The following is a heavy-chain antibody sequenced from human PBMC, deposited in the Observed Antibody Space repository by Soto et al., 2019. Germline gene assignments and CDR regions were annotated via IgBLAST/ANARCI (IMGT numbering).Heavy chain of an antibody. Sequence: ASVKVSCKASGYTFTSYGISWVRQAPGQGLEWMGWISAYNGNTNYAQKLQGRVTMTTDTSTSTAYMELRSLRSDDTAVYYCARDNNNLELRPDQQYYYGMDVWGQGTTVTVSS. CDR2: ISAYNGNT. D-gene: IGHD1-7*01. CDR3: ARDNNNLELRPDQQYYYGMDV. J-gene: IGHJ6*02. V-gene: IGHV1-18*01. CDR1: GYTFTSYG.